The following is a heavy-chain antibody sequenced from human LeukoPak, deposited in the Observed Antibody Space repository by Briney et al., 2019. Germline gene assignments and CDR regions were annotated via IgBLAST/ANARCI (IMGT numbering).Heavy chain of an antibody. CDR1: GFTFSSYG. CDR2: IWYDGSNK. Sequence: GGSLRLSCAASGFTFSSYGMHWVRQAPGKGLEWVAVIWYDGSNKYYADSVKGRFTISRDNSRNTLYLQMNSLRAEDTAVYYCARHYYYDSSGYVLNFDYWGQGTLVTVSS. V-gene: IGHV3-33*01. J-gene: IGHJ4*02. CDR3: ARHYYYDSSGYVLNFDY. D-gene: IGHD3-22*01.